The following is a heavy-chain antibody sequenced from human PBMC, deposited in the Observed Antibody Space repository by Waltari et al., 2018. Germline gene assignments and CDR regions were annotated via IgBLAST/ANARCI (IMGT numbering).Heavy chain of an antibody. J-gene: IGHJ3*02. Sequence: QLQLQESGPGLVKPSETLSLTCSVSGGFIRGTSDYWVWIRQTPVKGLEWIGSIYYSGSTHYNPSLKSRVTISVDTSRNEFSLQLNSVAATDTAVYYCARNNSGSKFEMWGRGTTVTVSS. CDR3: ARNNSGSKFEM. D-gene: IGHD6-19*01. CDR2: IYYSGST. CDR1: GGFIRGTSDY. V-gene: IGHV4-39*01.